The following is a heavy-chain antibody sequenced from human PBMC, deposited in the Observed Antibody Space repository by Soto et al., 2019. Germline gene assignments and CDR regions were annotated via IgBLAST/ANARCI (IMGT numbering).Heavy chain of an antibody. Sequence: QVQLVQSGAEVQRPGSSVKVSCKASGGTFSSYAISWVRQAPGQGLEWMGGINPIFGTPHYAQKYQGRVTITADTFTNTAYMELTRLTSDDTAVYFCAREGRHFDYRGQGTLVTLSS. CDR1: GGTFSSYA. CDR2: INPIFGTP. J-gene: IGHJ4*02. CDR3: AREGRHFDY. V-gene: IGHV1-69*06.